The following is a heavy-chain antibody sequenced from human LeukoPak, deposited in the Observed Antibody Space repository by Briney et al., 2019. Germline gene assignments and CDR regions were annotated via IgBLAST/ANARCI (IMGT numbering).Heavy chain of an antibody. CDR3: ARAYSSGWYVPERYNWFDP. D-gene: IGHD6-19*01. Sequence: PSETLSLTCTVSGGSISSSSYYWGWIRQPPGKGLEWIGSIYYSGSTYYNPSLKSRVTISVDTYKNQFSLKLSSVTAADTAVYYCARAYSSGWYVPERYNWFDPWGQGTLVTVAS. V-gene: IGHV4-39*01. CDR2: IYYSGST. J-gene: IGHJ5*02. CDR1: GGSISSSSYY.